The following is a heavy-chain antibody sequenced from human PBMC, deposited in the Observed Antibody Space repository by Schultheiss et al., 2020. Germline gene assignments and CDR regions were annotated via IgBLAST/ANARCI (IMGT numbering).Heavy chain of an antibody. CDR3: ARGVKPPGSSVCFGGMDV. D-gene: IGHD6-19*01. Sequence: GGSLRLSCAASGFNFSSYGLHWVRQAPGKGLEWVALIWFDGSNEYYADSVKGRFTISRDNSKNTLYLQTNSLRGDDTAVYYCARGVKPPGSSVCFGGMDVWGQGTTVNGYS. V-gene: IGHV3-33*01. CDR1: GFNFSSYG. J-gene: IGHJ6*02. CDR2: IWFDGSNE.